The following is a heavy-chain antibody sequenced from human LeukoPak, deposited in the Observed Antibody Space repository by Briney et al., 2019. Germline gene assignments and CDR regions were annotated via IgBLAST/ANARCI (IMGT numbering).Heavy chain of an antibody. J-gene: IGHJ4*02. CDR2: ISGSGGST. Sequence: PGGSLRLSCAASGFTFSSYGMHWVRQAPGKGLEWVSAISGSGGSTYYADSVKGRFTISRDNSKNTLYLQMNSLRAEDTAVYYCAKNSGSYYALGFDYWGQGTLVTVSS. D-gene: IGHD1-26*01. V-gene: IGHV3-23*01. CDR3: AKNSGSYYALGFDY. CDR1: GFTFSSYG.